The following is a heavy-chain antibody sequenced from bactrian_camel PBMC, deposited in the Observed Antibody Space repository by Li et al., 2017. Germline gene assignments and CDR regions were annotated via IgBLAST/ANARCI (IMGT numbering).Heavy chain of an antibody. CDR1: RDAASDYC. CDR2: IDTNRFA. Sequence: HVQLVESGGGSVQSGGSLRLSCVVSRDAASDYCMAWFRQAPGKERQGVAAIDTNRFASYSASLQGRFTISQDNAKSTLFLQMTRLRPDDTAMYYCAAGRGWCYPSLVSDTYNYWGQGTQVTVS. V-gene: IGHV3S26*01. D-gene: IGHD3*01. J-gene: IGHJ4*01. CDR3: AAGRGWCYPSLVSDTYNY.